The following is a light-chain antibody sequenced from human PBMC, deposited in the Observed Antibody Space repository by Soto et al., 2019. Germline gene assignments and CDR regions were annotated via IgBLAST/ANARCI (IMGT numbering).Light chain of an antibody. Sequence: SYELTQPPSVSVAPGKTARITCGGNNIGSKSVHWYQQKPGQAPVLVIYYDSDRPSGIPERCSGSNSGNTATLTISRVEAGDDADYYCQVWDSSSDHRAVFGGGTQLTVL. CDR3: QVWDSSSDHRAV. V-gene: IGLV3-21*04. CDR2: YDS. CDR1: NIGSKS. J-gene: IGLJ7*01.